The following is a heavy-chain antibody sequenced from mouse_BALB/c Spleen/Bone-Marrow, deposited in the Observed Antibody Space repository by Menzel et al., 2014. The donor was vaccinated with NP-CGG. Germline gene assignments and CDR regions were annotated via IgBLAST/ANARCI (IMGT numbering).Heavy chain of an antibody. J-gene: IGHJ4*01. Sequence: QVQLKEPGAELGMPGASVKMSCKASGYTFTDNWMYWVKQRPGQGLEWIGAIDTSDSYTNFNQKFMGKASLTVDASSSTAYMQVSSLTSDDSAVYYCARGGHDFSLDYWGQGTSVTVSS. CDR1: GYTFTDNW. D-gene: IGHD2-4*01. V-gene: IGHV1-69*01. CDR2: IDTSDSYT. CDR3: ARGGHDFSLDY.